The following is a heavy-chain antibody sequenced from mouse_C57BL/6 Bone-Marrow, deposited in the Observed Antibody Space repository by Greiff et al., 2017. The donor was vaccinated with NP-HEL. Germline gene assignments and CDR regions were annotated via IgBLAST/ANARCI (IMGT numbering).Heavy chain of an antibody. Sequence: EVKLQESGGGLVQPGGSLSLSCAASGFTFTDYYMSWVRQPPGKALEWLGFIRNKANGYTTEYSASVKGRFTISRDNSQSILYLQMNALRAEDSATYYCARARWPFDYWGQGTTLTVSS. CDR3: ARARWPFDY. D-gene: IGHD2-3*01. V-gene: IGHV7-3*01. CDR2: IRNKANGYTT. CDR1: GFTFTDYY. J-gene: IGHJ2*01.